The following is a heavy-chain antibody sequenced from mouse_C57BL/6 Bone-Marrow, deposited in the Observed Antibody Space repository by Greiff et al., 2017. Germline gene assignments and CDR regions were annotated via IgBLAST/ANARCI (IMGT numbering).Heavy chain of an antibody. CDR3: ARDITTVVAPVDY. D-gene: IGHD1-1*01. V-gene: IGHV1-59*01. J-gene: IGHJ2*01. CDR2: IDPSDSYT. CDR1: GYTFTSYW. Sequence: QVQLQQPGAELVRPGTSVKLSCKASGYTFTSYWMHWVKQRPGQGLEWIGVIDPSDSYTNYNQKFKGKATLTVDTSSSTAYMQHSSLTSEDSAVYYGARDITTVVAPVDYWGQGTTLTVSS.